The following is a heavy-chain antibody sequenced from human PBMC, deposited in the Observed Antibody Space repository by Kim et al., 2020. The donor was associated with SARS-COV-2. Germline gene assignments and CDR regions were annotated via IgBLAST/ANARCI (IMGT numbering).Heavy chain of an antibody. CDR3: TTFGIAWSLSH. D-gene: IGHD4-4*01. CDR2: TNSDGSYT. Sequence: GGSLRLSCAASGFTFSSYWMHWVRQGPGKGLVWVARTNSDGSYTSCADAVKGRFTISRDNAKNTLYLQMNSLRADDTAVYYWTTFGIAWSLSHWGQGTLVTVPS. J-gene: IGHJ4*02. CDR1: GFTFSSYW. V-gene: IGHV3-74*01.